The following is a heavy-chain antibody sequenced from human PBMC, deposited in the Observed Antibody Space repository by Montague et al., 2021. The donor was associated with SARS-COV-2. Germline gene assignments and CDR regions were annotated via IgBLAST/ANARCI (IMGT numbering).Heavy chain of an antibody. CDR1: GTSITNYY. D-gene: IGHD3-10*01. CDR2: IYYTGHT. J-gene: IGHJ6*02. CDR3: AKTRGANSYFYGMDV. V-gene: IGHV4-59*01. Sequence: SETRSLTCSVSGTSITNYYWTWVRQAPGKGLEWIGYIYYTGHTKHNPSLKSRVTISVDTSRDHFSLTLSSVTAAGTAVYYCAKTRGANSYFYGMDVWGPGTTVTVSS.